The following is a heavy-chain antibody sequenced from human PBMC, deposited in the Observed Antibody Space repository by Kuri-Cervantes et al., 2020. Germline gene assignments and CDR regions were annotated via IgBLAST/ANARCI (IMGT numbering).Heavy chain of an antibody. CDR2: IIPIFGTA. CDR1: GGTFSSYA. V-gene: IGHV1-69*05. D-gene: IGHD2-2*01. Sequence: SVKVSCKASGGTFSSYAISWVRQAPGQGLEWMGGIIPIFGTANYAQKFQGRVTITRDTSASTAYMELSSLRSEDTAVYYCARGGYCSSTSCYGGEIWDYYYYYMNVWGKGTTVTVSS. J-gene: IGHJ6*03. CDR3: ARGGYCSSTSCYGGEIWDYYYYYMNV.